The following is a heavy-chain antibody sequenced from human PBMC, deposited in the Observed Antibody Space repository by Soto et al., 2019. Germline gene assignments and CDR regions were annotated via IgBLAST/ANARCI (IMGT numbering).Heavy chain of an antibody. Sequence: QPGGSLRLSCAVSGFTFGSYVMNWVRQAPGKGLEWVSGISGGVGSTYYADSVKGRFTISRDNSKNTLYLQMNSLRAEDTAVYYCTNSPYSSGWYLKYWGQGTLVTVSS. CDR2: ISGGVGST. V-gene: IGHV3-23*01. CDR1: GFTFGSYV. CDR3: TNSPYSSGWYLKY. J-gene: IGHJ4*02. D-gene: IGHD6-19*01.